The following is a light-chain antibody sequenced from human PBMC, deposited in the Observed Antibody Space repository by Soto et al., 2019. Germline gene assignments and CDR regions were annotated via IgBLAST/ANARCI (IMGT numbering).Light chain of an antibody. CDR1: RSISSD. Sequence: DIQMTQSPSSLSASVGDRVTITCRGSRSISSDLNLFPQKPGKAPKLLIYAASTLQSGAPSRFSGSGYGTEFTLTISSLQPDDFASYYCQKLHNFPLTFGQGTRLEI. J-gene: IGKJ5*01. CDR2: AAS. V-gene: IGKV1-39*01. CDR3: QKLHNFPLT.